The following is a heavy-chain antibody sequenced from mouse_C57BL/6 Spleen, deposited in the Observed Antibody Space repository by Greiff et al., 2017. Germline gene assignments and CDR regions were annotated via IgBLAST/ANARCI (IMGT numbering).Heavy chain of an antibody. CDR1: GFSLTSYG. Sequence: VQLQQSGPGLVQPSQSLSITCTVSGFSLTSYGVHWVRQSPGKGLEWLGVIWSGGSTDYNAAFISRLSISKDNSKSQVFFKMNSLQTDDAAIDYCARTTTVVAHWYFDVWGTGTTVTVSS. CDR3: ARTTTVVAHWYFDV. CDR2: IWSGGST. V-gene: IGHV2-2*01. D-gene: IGHD1-1*01. J-gene: IGHJ1*03.